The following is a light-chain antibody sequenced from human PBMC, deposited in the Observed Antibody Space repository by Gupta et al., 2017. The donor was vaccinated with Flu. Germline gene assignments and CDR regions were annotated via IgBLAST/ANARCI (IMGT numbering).Light chain of an antibody. J-gene: IGLJ2*01. Sequence: NFMLTQPHSVSESPGKTVTISCTRTSGSIATTYVQGYQQRPGSSPTTVIDEDNRRLSGVPDRFSGSVASSSNSASLTIYGLKTEDEADYYCPSYDSIRSDGVLGGGTKLTVL. CDR3: PSYDSIRSDGV. CDR2: EDN. V-gene: IGLV6-57*01. CDR1: SGSIATTY.